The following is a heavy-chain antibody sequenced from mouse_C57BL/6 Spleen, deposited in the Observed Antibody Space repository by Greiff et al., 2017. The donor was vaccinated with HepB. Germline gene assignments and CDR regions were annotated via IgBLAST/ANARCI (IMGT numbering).Heavy chain of an antibody. J-gene: IGHJ4*01. CDR2: IHPNSGST. D-gene: IGHD2-4*01. V-gene: IGHV1-64*01. Sequence: VQLQQPGAELVKPGASVKLSCKASGYTFTSYWMHWVKQRPGQGLEWIGMIHPNSGSTNYNEKFKSKATLTVDKSSSTAYMQLSSLTSEDSAVYYCARWDYDDAMDDWGQGTSVTVSS. CDR1: GYTFTSYW. CDR3: ARWDYDDAMDD.